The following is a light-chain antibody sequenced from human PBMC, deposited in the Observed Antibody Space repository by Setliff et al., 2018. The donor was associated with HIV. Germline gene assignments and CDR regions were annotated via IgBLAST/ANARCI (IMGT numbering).Light chain of an antibody. Sequence: SVLTQPPSASGSPGQSVTISCTGASSDVGGYNYVSWYQQHPGKAPKLMIYEVSKRPSGVPDRFSGSKSGNTASLTVSGLQAEDEADYYCSSYAGSKNYVFGTGTKVTVL. CDR3: SSYAGSKNYV. CDR1: SSDVGGYNY. J-gene: IGLJ1*01. V-gene: IGLV2-8*01. CDR2: EVS.